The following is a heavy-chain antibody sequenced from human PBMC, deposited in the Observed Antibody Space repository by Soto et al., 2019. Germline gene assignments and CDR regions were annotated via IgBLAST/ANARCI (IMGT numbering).Heavy chain of an antibody. V-gene: IGHV4-30-4*01. D-gene: IGHD5-12*01. Sequence: PSETLSLTCTVSGGSISSGDYYWSWIRQPPEKGLEWIGYIYYSGSTYYNPSLKSRVTISVDTSKNQFSLKLSSVTAADTAVYYCARWLGYGPHFDYWGQGTLVTVSS. J-gene: IGHJ4*02. CDR3: ARWLGYGPHFDY. CDR2: IYYSGST. CDR1: GGSISSGDYY.